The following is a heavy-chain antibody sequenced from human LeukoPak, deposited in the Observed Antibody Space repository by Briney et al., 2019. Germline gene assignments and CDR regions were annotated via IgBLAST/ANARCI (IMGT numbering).Heavy chain of an antibody. D-gene: IGHD3-22*01. Sequence: GGSLRLSCAASGFTFSSYGMHWVRQAPGKGLEWVAVISYDGSNKYYADSVKGRFTISRDNSKNTLYLQMNSLRAEDTAVCYCAKDRRHYYDSSGSTYYFDYWGQGTLVTVSS. J-gene: IGHJ4*02. CDR1: GFTFSSYG. V-gene: IGHV3-30*18. CDR2: ISYDGSNK. CDR3: AKDRRHYYDSSGSTYYFDY.